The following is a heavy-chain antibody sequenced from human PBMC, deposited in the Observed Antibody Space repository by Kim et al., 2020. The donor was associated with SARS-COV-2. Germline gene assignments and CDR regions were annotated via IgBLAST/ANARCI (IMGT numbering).Heavy chain of an antibody. CDR2: IYHSGST. CDR3: ARDPEYDSSGYPPGGVDY. CDR1: GYSISSGYY. D-gene: IGHD3-22*01. J-gene: IGHJ4*02. V-gene: IGHV4-38-2*02. Sequence: SETLSLTCTVSGYSISSGYYWGWIRQPPGKGLEWIGSIYHSGSTYYNPSLKSRVTISVDTSKNQFSLKLSSVTAADTAVYYCARDPEYDSSGYPPGGVDYWGQGTLVTVSS.